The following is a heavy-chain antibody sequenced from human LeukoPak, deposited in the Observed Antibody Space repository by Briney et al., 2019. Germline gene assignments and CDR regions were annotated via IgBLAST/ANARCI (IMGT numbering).Heavy chain of an antibody. CDR2: IYYSGTT. CDR1: SESFSGFY. Sequence: PSETLSLTCAVYSESFSGFYWTWIRQPPGKGLEWIGYIYYSGTTAYNPSLKSRVTISVDTSKNQFSLKLDSVTAADTAVYYCATWYYDSGGYRYFDYWGQGTLVTVSS. D-gene: IGHD3-22*01. CDR3: ATWYYDSGGYRYFDY. J-gene: IGHJ4*02. V-gene: IGHV4-59*01.